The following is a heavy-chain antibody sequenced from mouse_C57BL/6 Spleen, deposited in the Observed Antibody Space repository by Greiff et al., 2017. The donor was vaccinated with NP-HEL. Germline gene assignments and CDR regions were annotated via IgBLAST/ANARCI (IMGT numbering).Heavy chain of an antibody. CDR3: ARDLDPDWYFDV. J-gene: IGHJ1*03. V-gene: IGHV7-1*01. Sequence: DVKLVESGGGLVQSGRSLRLSCATSGFTFSDFYMEWVRQAPGKGLEWIAASRNKANDYTTEYSASVKGRFIVSRDTSQSILYLQMNALRAEDTAIYYCARDLDPDWYFDVWGTGTTVTVSS. CDR1: GFTFSDFY. CDR2: SRNKANDYTT.